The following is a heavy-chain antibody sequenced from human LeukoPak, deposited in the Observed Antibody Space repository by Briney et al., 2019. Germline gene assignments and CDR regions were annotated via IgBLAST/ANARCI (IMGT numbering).Heavy chain of an antibody. CDR3: AKDREDYYDSSGYLY. D-gene: IGHD3-22*01. J-gene: IGHJ4*02. V-gene: IGHV3-23*01. CDR1: GFTFSSYA. Sequence: PGGSLRLSCAASGFTFSSYAMSWVRQAPGKGLEWVSAISGSGGSTYYADSVKGRFTISRDNSENTLYLQMNSLRAEDTAVYYCAKDREDYYDSSGYLYWGQGTLVTVSS. CDR2: ISGSGGST.